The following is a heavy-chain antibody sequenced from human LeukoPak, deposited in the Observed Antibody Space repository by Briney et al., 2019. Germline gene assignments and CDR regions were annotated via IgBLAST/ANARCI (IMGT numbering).Heavy chain of an antibody. CDR3: ARDGGLLYYDFWSGYTFDY. J-gene: IGHJ4*02. D-gene: IGHD3-3*01. CDR1: GYSISSGYY. V-gene: IGHV4-38-2*02. Sequence: PSETLSLTCTVSGYSISSGYYWGWIRQPPGKGLEWIGSIYHSGSTYYNPSLKGRVTISVDTSKNQFSLKLSSVTAADTAVYYCARDGGLLYYDFWSGYTFDYWGQGTLVTVSS. CDR2: IYHSGST.